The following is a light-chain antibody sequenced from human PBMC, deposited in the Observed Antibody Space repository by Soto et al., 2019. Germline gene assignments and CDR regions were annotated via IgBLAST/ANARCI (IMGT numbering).Light chain of an antibody. CDR2: GNS. Sequence: QSVLTQPPSVSGAPGQRVTISCTGSSSNIGAGYDVHWYQQLPGTAPKLLIYGNSNRPSGVPDRFSGSKSGTPASLAITGLQAEDEADYYCQSYDSTLSGSGFGGGTKLTVL. J-gene: IGLJ3*02. CDR3: QSYDSTLSGSG. V-gene: IGLV1-40*01. CDR1: SSNIGAGYD.